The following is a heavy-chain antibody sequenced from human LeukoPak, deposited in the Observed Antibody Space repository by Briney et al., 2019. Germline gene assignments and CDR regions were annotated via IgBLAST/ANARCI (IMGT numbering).Heavy chain of an antibody. CDR1: GFTVSSNY. CDR2: IYSGGST. CDR3: ATGPDSGSFLIPY. V-gene: IGHV3-66*01. J-gene: IGHJ4*02. Sequence: GGSLRLSCAASGFTVSSNYMSWVRQAPGKGLEWVSVIYSGGSTYYADSVKGRFTISRDNSKSTLYLQMNSLRAEDTAVYYCATGPDSGSFLIPYWGQGTLVTVSS. D-gene: IGHD5-12*01.